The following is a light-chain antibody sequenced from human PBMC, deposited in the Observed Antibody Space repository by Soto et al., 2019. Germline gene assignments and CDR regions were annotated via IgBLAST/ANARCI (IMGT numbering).Light chain of an antibody. J-gene: IGLJ3*02. V-gene: IGLV1-36*01. Sequence: QSVLTQPPSVSAAPGQRVTISCSGSYSNTGDNSVSWYQQLPGKAPKLLIYYDDLLPSGVSDRFSGSKSGISASLAISGLQSEDEADYYCAAWDDSLNGWVFGGGTKLTVL. CDR2: YDD. CDR1: YSNTGDNS. CDR3: AAWDDSLNGWV.